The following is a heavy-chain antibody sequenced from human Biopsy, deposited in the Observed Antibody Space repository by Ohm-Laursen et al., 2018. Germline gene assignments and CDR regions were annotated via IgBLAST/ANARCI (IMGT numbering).Heavy chain of an antibody. CDR3: ASAGYNPDWNFDL. J-gene: IGHJ2*01. V-gene: IGHV4-59*07. Sequence: SDTLSPTWTVSGGPIDSYYWSWIRQPPGKALEWIGYIYFTGRTSYNPSLKSRVTMSVNTSKKQFSLRLSSVTAADTAVYYCASAGYNPDWNFDLWGRGTRVTVSS. D-gene: IGHD5-24*01. CDR1: GGPIDSYY. CDR2: IYFTGRT.